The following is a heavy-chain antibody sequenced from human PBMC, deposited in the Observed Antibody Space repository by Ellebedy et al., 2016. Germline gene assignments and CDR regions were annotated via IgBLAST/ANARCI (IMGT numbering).Heavy chain of an antibody. CDR1: GFTFSSYA. CDR2: ISYDGSNK. J-gene: IGHJ4*02. Sequence: GGSLRLSXAASGFTFSSYAMHWVRQAPGKGLEWVAVISYDGSNKYYADSVKGRFTISRDNSKNTLYLQMNSLRAEDTAVYYCARDLTIIVVVPAANDGFDYWGQGTLVTVSS. V-gene: IGHV3-30-3*01. CDR3: ARDLTIIVVVPAANDGFDY. D-gene: IGHD2-2*01.